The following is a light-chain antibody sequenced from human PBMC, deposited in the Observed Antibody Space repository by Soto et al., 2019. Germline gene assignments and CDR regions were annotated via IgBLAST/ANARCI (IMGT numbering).Light chain of an antibody. V-gene: IGKV3-20*01. CDR1: QSVSGTY. J-gene: IGKJ1*01. Sequence: EVVLTQSPGTLSLSPGERATLSCRASQSVSGTYLAWYQQKPGQAPRLLIYGASSRATGIPDTFSGSGSGTDFTLTISRLEPDDFAVYYCQEYGSSRTLGQGTKVDIK. CDR3: QEYGSSRT. CDR2: GAS.